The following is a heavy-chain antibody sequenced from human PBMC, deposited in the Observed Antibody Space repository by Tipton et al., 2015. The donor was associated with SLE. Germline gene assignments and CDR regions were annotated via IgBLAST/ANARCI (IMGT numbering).Heavy chain of an antibody. CDR1: GFTFSSYI. CDR3: AKLSIYDGSG. D-gene: IGHD3-22*01. Sequence: SLRLSYEASGFTFSSYIVNWVRQAPGKGLEWVSSISPSSDYKYYADSVRGRFTISRDNSKNTLYLQMNSLRAEDTAVYYCAKLSIYDGSGWGQGTLVTVSS. J-gene: IGHJ4*02. V-gene: IGHV3-21*04. CDR2: ISPSSDYK.